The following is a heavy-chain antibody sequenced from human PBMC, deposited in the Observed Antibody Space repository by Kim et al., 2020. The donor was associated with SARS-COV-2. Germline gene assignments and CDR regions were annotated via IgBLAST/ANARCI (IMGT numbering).Heavy chain of an antibody. CDR2: IYYSGST. CDR3: ARAAGGYSYGTYYYYYGMDV. CDR1: GGSISSSSYY. Sequence: SETLSLTCTVSGGSISSSSYYWGWIRQPPGKGLEWIGSIYYSGSTYYNPSLKSRVTISVDTSKNQFSPKLSSVTAADTAVYYCARAAGGYSYGTYYYYYGMDVWGQGTTVTVSS. V-gene: IGHV4-39*01. J-gene: IGHJ6*02. D-gene: IGHD5-18*01.